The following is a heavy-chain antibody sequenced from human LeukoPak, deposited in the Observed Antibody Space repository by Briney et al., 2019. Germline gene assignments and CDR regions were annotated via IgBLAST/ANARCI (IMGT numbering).Heavy chain of an antibody. CDR3: ARDPLYCSSTSCYFHYYYYMDV. Sequence: GGSLRLSCAASGFTFSSYSMNWVRQAPGKGLEWVSSISSSSSYIYYADSVKGRFTISRDNAKNSLYLQMNSLRAEDTAVYYCARDPLYCSSTSCYFHYYYYMDVWGKGTTVTVSS. CDR1: GFTFSSYS. D-gene: IGHD2-2*01. V-gene: IGHV3-21*01. CDR2: ISSSSSYI. J-gene: IGHJ6*03.